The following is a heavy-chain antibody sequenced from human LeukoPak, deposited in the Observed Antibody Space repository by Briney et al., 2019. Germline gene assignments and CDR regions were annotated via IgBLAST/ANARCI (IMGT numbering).Heavy chain of an antibody. Sequence: PSQTLSLTCAVSGGSISSGGYSWSWIRQPPGKGLEWIGEINHSGSTNYNPSLKSRVTISVDTSKNQFSPKLSSVTAADTAVYYCARATVVTDFDYWGQGTLVTVSS. CDR1: GGSISSGGYS. V-gene: IGHV4-30-2*01. J-gene: IGHJ4*02. CDR3: ARATVVTDFDY. CDR2: INHSGST. D-gene: IGHD4-23*01.